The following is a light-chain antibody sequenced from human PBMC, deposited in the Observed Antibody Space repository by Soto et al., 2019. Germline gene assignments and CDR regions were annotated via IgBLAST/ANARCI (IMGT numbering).Light chain of an antibody. J-gene: IGKJ1*01. CDR2: GAS. Sequence: EIVLTQSPGTLSLSQGERATLSCRASQSVRGNHFAWYQQKPGQAPRLLIYGASARTTGIPDRFSGSGSGTDFTLTISRLEPEDFAVYYCQQYGSLPATFGQGTKVEIK. V-gene: IGKV3-20*01. CDR1: QSVRGNH. CDR3: QQYGSLPAT.